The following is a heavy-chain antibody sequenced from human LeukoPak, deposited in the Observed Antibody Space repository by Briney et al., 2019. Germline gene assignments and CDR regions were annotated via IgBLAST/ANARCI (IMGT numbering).Heavy chain of an antibody. J-gene: IGHJ4*02. CDR3: ARDYQMITFGGVRNHYFDY. Sequence: AGGSLRLSCAASGFTFSSYWMSWVRQAPGKGLEWVANIKQDGSEKYYVDSVKGRFTISRDNAKNSLYLQMNSLRAEDTAVYYCARDYQMITFGGVRNHYFDYWGQGTLVTVSS. D-gene: IGHD3-16*01. V-gene: IGHV3-7*01. CDR2: IKQDGSEK. CDR1: GFTFSSYW.